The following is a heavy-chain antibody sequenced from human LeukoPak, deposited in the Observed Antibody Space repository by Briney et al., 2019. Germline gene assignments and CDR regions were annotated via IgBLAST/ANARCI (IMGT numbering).Heavy chain of an antibody. J-gene: IGHJ4*02. CDR1: GFTFTAYY. Sequence: ASMKVSYKASGFTFTAYYIHWVRQAPGQGLEWMGWINPDSGGTNYAQNFQGRVTMTRDTSISTAYMELSSLRSDDTAVYYCAAYYDFWNGPTVYWGQGTLVTVSS. CDR3: AAYYDFWNGPTVY. CDR2: INPDSGGT. V-gene: IGHV1-2*02. D-gene: IGHD3-3*01.